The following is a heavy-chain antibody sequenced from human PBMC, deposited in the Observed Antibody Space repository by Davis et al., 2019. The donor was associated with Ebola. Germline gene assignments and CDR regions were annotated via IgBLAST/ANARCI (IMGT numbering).Heavy chain of an antibody. D-gene: IGHD3-22*01. J-gene: IGHJ5*02. CDR3: ARVDYYDSSGYYGRWFDP. CDR2: LFYSGST. V-gene: IGHV4-59*11. Sequence: SETLSLTCSVSGGSISSHHYSWIRQSPGKGLEWIGYLFYSGSTNYNPSLKSRVTISVDTSKNQFSLKLSSVTAADTAVYYCARVDYYDSSGYYGRWFDPWGQGTLVTVSS. CDR1: GGSISSHH.